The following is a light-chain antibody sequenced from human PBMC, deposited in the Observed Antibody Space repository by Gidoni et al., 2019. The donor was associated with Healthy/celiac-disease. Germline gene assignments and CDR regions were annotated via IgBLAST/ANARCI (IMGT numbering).Light chain of an antibody. J-gene: IGLJ2*01. CDR3: QAWDSSTAVV. Sequence: SYELTQPPSVSVSPGQTASITCSGDKLGEKYACWYQQKPGQSPVLVIYQDSKRPSGIPARFSGSNSGNTATLTISGTQAMDEADYYCQAWDSSTAVVFGGGTKLTVL. CDR1: KLGEKY. V-gene: IGLV3-1*01. CDR2: QDS.